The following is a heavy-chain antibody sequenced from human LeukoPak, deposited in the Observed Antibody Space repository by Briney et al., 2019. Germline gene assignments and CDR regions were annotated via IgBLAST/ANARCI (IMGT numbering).Heavy chain of an antibody. Sequence: GGSLRLSCAASGFTFSSYGMSWVRQAPGKGLEWVSAISGSGGSTYYADSVKGRFTISRDNSKNTLYLQMNSLRAEDTAVYYCAKPHYDYVWGSSYYFDYWGQGTLVTVSS. CDR1: GFTFSSYG. J-gene: IGHJ4*02. CDR2: ISGSGGST. V-gene: IGHV3-23*01. CDR3: AKPHYDYVWGSSYYFDY. D-gene: IGHD3-16*01.